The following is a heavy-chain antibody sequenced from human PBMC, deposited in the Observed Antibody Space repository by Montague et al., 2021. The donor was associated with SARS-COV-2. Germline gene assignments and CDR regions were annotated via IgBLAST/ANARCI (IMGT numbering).Heavy chain of an antibody. CDR1: GGSFSDYY. J-gene: IGHJ3*02. CDR3: ARGQVTIFAVPIMLPAAGAIDI. CDR2: INHSGSR. D-gene: IGHD3-3*01. V-gene: IGHV4-34*01. Sequence: SETLSLTCAVYGGSFSDYYWTWIRQPPGKGLEWIGEINHSGSRNYNPSLKSRVTISVDTSRNQFSLKMTSVTAADTAPYYCARGQVTIFAVPIMLPAAGAIDIWGQGTMVTVSS.